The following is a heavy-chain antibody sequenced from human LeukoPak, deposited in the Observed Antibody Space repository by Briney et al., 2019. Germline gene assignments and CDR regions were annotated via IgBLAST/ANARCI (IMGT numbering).Heavy chain of an antibody. CDR3: ARGPTISETGYFDY. J-gene: IGHJ4*03. Sequence: SETLSLTCAVYGGSFTGYYWSWIRQSPGKGLQWIAEVNHRGETNYNPSVKGRVTISVDTSKNQFSLKVTSLTAADTAVYYCARGPTISETGYFDYWGQGTLVTVSS. D-gene: IGHD1-1*01. V-gene: IGHV4-34*01. CDR1: GGSFTGYY. CDR2: VNHRGET.